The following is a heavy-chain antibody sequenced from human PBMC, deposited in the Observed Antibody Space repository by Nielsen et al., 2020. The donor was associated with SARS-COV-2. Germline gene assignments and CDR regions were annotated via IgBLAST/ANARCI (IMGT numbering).Heavy chain of an antibody. CDR2: ISRSGTTK. Sequence: GESLTISCSVSGFTFSSYDFNWVRQAPVQGLEWISYISRSGTTKFYADSVKGRFTISRDTARKSIYLQLNNLRADDTAVYYCARPSPNDYVYFDVWGQGTLVTVSS. J-gene: IGHJ4*02. V-gene: IGHV3-48*03. CDR3: ARPSPNDYVYFDV. CDR1: GFTFSSYD. D-gene: IGHD4-17*01.